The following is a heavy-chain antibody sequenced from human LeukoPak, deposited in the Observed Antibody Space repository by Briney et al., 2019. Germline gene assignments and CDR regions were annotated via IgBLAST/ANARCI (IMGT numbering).Heavy chain of an antibody. V-gene: IGHV3-7*01. D-gene: IGHD2-21*02. CDR2: IKQDGSDT. CDR3: ARDGLASCGGDCYSKYYYYYGMDV. J-gene: IGHJ6*02. Sequence: GGSLRLSCAASGFTFSSYWMSWVRQAPGKGLEWVANIKQDGSDTYYVDSVKGRFTISRDNAKNSLYLQMNTLRVEDTAVYYCARDGLASCGGDCYSKYYYYYGMDVWGQGTTVTVS. CDR1: GFTFSSYW.